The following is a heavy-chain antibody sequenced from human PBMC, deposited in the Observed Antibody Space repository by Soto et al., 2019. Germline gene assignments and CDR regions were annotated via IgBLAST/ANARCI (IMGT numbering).Heavy chain of an antibody. CDR2: ISYSGST. V-gene: IGHV4-59*01. D-gene: IGHD2-2*01. J-gene: IGHJ5*02. Sequence: SETLSLTCTVSGGSISSYYWSWIRQPPGRGLEWIGYISYSGSTNYNPSLKSRVTISVDTSKNQFSLKLSSVTAADTAVYYCARLGYCISTSCYDWFDPWGQGTLVTVSS. CDR3: ARLGYCISTSCYDWFDP. CDR1: GGSISSYY.